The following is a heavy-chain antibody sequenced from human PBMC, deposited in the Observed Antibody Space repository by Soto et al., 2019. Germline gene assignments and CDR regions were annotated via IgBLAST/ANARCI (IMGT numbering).Heavy chain of an antibody. Sequence: GGSLRLSCAASGFTFSSYGMHWVRQAPGKGLEWVAVISYDGSNKYYADSVKGRFTISRDNSKNTLYLQMNSLRAEDTAVYYCAKEMYYDILTGSGPFDYWGQGTLVTVSS. CDR3: AKEMYYDILTGSGPFDY. D-gene: IGHD3-9*01. V-gene: IGHV3-30*18. CDR2: ISYDGSNK. CDR1: GFTFSSYG. J-gene: IGHJ4*02.